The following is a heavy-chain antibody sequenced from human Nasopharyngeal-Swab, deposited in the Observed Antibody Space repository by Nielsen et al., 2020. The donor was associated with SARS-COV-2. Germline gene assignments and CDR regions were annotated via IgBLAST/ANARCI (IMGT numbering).Heavy chain of an antibody. CDR3: ARDPKWAVAGSLRTYFDY. Sequence: WIRQPPGKGLEWVAVISYDGSNKYYADSVKGRFTISRDNSKNTLYLQMNSLRAEDTAVYYCARDPKWAVAGSLRTYFDYWGQRTLVTVSS. D-gene: IGHD6-19*01. CDR2: ISYDGSNK. J-gene: IGHJ4*02. V-gene: IGHV3-30-3*01.